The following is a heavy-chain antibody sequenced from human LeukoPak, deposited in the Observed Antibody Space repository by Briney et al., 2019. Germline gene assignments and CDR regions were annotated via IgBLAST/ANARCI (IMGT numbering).Heavy chain of an antibody. CDR2: ISAYNGNT. CDR1: GYTFTSYG. CDR3: AREDIVVVVAASGGPEVDYYYYYGMDV. Sequence: ASVKVSCKASGYTFTSYGISWVRQAPGQGLERMGWISAYNGNTSYAQKLQGRVTMTTDTSTSTAYMELRSLRSDDTAVYYCAREDIVVVVAASGGPEVDYYYYYGMDVWGQGTTVTVSS. J-gene: IGHJ6*02. D-gene: IGHD2-15*01. V-gene: IGHV1-18*01.